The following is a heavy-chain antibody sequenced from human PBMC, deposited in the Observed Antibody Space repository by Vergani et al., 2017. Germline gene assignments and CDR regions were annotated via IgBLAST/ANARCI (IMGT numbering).Heavy chain of an antibody. D-gene: IGHD2-2*01. J-gene: IGHJ4*02. CDR3: AREYSSTSCLDY. CDR1: GFDFSSYI. Sequence: QLVESGGGWVQPGGSLRLSCVVSGFDFSSYIMNWVRQAPGKGLEWVSFVSTGTKSQSYAESVKGRFTISRDSAKNSLYLQMDSLRAEDTAVYYCAREYSSTSCLDYWGQGTLVTVSS. CDR2: VSTGTKSQ. V-gene: IGHV3-48*01.